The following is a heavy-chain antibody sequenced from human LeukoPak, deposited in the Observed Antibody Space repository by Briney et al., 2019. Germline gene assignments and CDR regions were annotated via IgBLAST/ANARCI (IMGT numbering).Heavy chain of an antibody. V-gene: IGHV4-59*01. CDR3: ARDVYYDFWSGPPSYWFDP. CDR1: GGSISSYY. CDR2: IYYSGST. D-gene: IGHD3-3*01. Sequence: PSETLSLICTVSGGSISSYYWSWIRQPPGKGLEWIGYIYYSGSTNYNPSLKSRVTISVDTSKNQFSLKLSSVTAADTAVYYCARDVYYDFWSGPPSYWFDPWGQGTLVTVSS. J-gene: IGHJ5*02.